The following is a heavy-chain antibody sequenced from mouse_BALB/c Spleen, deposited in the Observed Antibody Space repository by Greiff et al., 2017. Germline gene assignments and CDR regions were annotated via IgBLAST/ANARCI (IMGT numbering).Heavy chain of an antibody. CDR3: VRQEITTGYAMDY. CDR2: IRSKSNNYAT. V-gene: IGHV10-1*02. J-gene: IGHJ4*01. CDR1: GFTFNTYA. Sequence: EVQGVESGGGLVQPKGSLKLSCAASGFTFNTYAMNWVRQAPGKGLEWVARIRSKSNNYATYYADSVKDRFTISRDDSQSMLYLQMNNLKTEDTAMYYCVRQEITTGYAMDYWGQGTSVTVSS. D-gene: IGHD2-4*01.